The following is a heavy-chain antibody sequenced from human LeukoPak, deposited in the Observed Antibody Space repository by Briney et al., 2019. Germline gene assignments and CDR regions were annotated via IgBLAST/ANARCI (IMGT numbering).Heavy chain of an antibody. CDR3: AKGERWSYADFDY. V-gene: IGHV3-23*01. CDR1: GFTFTRYW. J-gene: IGHJ4*02. D-gene: IGHD1-26*01. Sequence: GGSLRLSCAASGFTFTRYWMHWVRQAPGKGLEWVSAISGSGGSTYYADSVKGRFTISRDNSKNTLYLQMNSLRAEDTAVYYCAKGERWSYADFDYWGQGTLVTVSS. CDR2: ISGSGGST.